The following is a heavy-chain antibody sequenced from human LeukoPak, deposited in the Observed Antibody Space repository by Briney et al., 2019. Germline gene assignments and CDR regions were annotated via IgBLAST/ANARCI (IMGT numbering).Heavy chain of an antibody. CDR1: GFTFSDYY. CDR3: ARDNIGSYDY. Sequence: PGGSPRLSCVVSGFTFSDYYMDWVRQTPGKGLEWIGRTKAKVDNYVTEYAASVKGRFTISRDESKSSLYLQMNSLKTEDTAVYYCARDNIGSYDYWGQGTRATVSS. J-gene: IGHJ4*02. CDR2: TKAKVDNYVT. D-gene: IGHD3-10*01. V-gene: IGHV3-72*01.